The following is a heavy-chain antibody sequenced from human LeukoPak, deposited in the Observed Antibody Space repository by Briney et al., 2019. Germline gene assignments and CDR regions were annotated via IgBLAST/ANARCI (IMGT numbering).Heavy chain of an antibody. CDR1: GFTFSSYA. D-gene: IGHD3-3*01. CDR3: VRFLETSFRFDP. V-gene: IGHV3-30-3*01. J-gene: IGHJ5*02. CDR2: ISYDGSNK. Sequence: PGGSLRLSCAASGFTFSSYAMHWVRQAPGKGLEWVAVISYDGSNKYYADSVKGRFTISRDNSKNTLYLQMNSLRAEDTAVYYCVRFLETSFRFDPWGQGTLVTVSS.